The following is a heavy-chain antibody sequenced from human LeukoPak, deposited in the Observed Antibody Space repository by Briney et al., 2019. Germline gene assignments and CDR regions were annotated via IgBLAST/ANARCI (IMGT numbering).Heavy chain of an antibody. D-gene: IGHD6-19*01. CDR2: ISAYNGNT. J-gene: IGHJ4*02. Sequence: GASVKVSRKASGYTFTSYGISWVRQAPGQGLEWMGWISAYNGNTNYAQKLQGRVTMTTDTSTSTAYMELRSLRSDDTAVYYCARDWQPGYSSGWYSGWGQGTLVTVSS. CDR1: GYTFTSYG. V-gene: IGHV1-18*01. CDR3: ARDWQPGYSSGWYSG.